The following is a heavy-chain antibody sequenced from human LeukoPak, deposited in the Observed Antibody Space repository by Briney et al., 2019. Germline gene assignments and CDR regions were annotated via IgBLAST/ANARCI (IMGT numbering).Heavy chain of an antibody. CDR2: IYYSGST. V-gene: IGHV4-59*08. CDR1: GGSISPYF. D-gene: IGHD3-22*01. J-gene: IGHJ4*02. CDR3: ARHYPNHRFDSSGYYFGGFDY. Sequence: PSETLSLTCTVSGGSISPYFWSWIRQPPGKGLEWIGYIYYSGSTSYNPSLKSRVTISVDTSKNQFSLRLSSVTAADTAVYHCARHYPNHRFDSSGYYFGGFDYWGQGTLVTVSS.